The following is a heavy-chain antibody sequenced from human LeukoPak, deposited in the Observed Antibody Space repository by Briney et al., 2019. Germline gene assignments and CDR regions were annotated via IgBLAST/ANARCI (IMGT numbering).Heavy chain of an antibody. J-gene: IGHJ6*02. CDR2: IYYSGSA. D-gene: IGHD2-15*01. Sequence: SETLSLTCTVSGGSITSSSYYWDWIRQPPGKGLEWIGSIYYSGSAYYNPSLNSRVTISVDTSKNQFSLRLTSVTAADTAVYYCARRGYCSGGSCYAPSGMDVWGQGTTVTVSS. V-gene: IGHV4-39*01. CDR3: ARRGYCSGGSCYAPSGMDV. CDR1: GGSITSSSYY.